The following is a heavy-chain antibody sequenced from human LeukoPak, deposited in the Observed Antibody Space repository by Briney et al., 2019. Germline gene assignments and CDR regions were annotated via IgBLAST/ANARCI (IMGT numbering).Heavy chain of an antibody. D-gene: IGHD3-22*01. J-gene: IGHJ4*02. CDR1: GFTFDDNG. CDR3: ASHFYDHRGYHIFGY. V-gene: IGHV3-20*04. Sequence: GGSLRLSCAASGFTFDDNGMSWVRQAPGEGLEWVSGIDWNGGSTGYADSVKGRFTISRDNAKNSLYMQMNSLRAEDTALYYCASHFYDHRGYHIFGYWGQGTLVTVSS. CDR2: IDWNGGST.